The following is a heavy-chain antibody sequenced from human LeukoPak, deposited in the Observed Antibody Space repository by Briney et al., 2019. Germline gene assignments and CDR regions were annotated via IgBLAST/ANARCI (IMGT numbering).Heavy chain of an antibody. CDR2: IYTSGST. J-gene: IGHJ4*02. CDR3: ARGSPFYYYGSGSIQIFDY. Sequence: SETLSLPCTVSGGSISSYYWSWIRQPAGKGLEWIGRIYTSGSTNYNPSLKSRVTMSVDTSKNQFSLKLSSVTAADTAVYYCARGSPFYYYGSGSIQIFDYWGQGTLVTVSS. D-gene: IGHD3-10*01. V-gene: IGHV4-4*07. CDR1: GGSISSYY.